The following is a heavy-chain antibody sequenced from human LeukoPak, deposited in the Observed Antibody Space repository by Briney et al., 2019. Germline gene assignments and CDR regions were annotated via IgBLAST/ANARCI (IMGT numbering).Heavy chain of an antibody. D-gene: IGHD1-26*01. Sequence: PGGSLRLSCAASGFTLSSYAMSWVRQAPGKGLEWVGFIRSKAYGGTTEYAASVKGRFTISRDDSKSIAYLQMNSLKTEDTAVYYCTRDAPGRNGAFDIWGQGTMVTVSS. V-gene: IGHV3-49*04. CDR3: TRDAPGRNGAFDI. CDR1: GFTLSSYA. J-gene: IGHJ3*02. CDR2: IRSKAYGGTT.